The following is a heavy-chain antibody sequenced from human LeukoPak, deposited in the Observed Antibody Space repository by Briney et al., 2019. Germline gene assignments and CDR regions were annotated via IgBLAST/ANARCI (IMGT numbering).Heavy chain of an antibody. CDR3: ARSGAFGGGRWYFDY. D-gene: IGHD3-16*01. Sequence: SGPTLVNPTQTLTLTCTFSGFSLSTSGMRVGWIRQPPGKALEWLARIDWEDDKFYSTSLKTRLTISKDTSKNQVVLTMTNMDPVDTATYYCARSGAFGGGRWYFDYWGQGTLVTVSS. V-gene: IGHV2-70*04. J-gene: IGHJ4*02. CDR1: GFSLSTSGMR. CDR2: IDWEDDK.